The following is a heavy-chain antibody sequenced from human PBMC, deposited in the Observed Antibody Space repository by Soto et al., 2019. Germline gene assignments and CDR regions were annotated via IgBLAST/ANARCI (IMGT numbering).Heavy chain of an antibody. J-gene: IGHJ3*02. Sequence: EVQLVESGGGLVQPGGSLRLSCAASGFTFSSYEMNWVRQAPGKGLEWVSYISSSGSPIYYADSLKGRFTISRDNAKNSLYLQMNSLRAEDTAVYYCARDVATGGAFDIWGQGTMVTVSS. V-gene: IGHV3-48*03. D-gene: IGHD3-10*01. CDR3: ARDVATGGAFDI. CDR1: GFTFSSYE. CDR2: ISSSGSPI.